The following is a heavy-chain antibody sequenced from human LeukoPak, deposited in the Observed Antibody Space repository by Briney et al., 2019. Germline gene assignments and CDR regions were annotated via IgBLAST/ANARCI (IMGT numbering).Heavy chain of an antibody. Sequence: SETLSLTCTVSGGSISSYYWSWIRQPPGKVLEWIGYIYYSGSTNYNPSLKSRVTISVDTSKNQFSLKLSSVTAADTAVYYCARSYSSGWGIDYWGQGTLVTVSS. CDR1: GGSISSYY. J-gene: IGHJ4*02. V-gene: IGHV4-59*01. D-gene: IGHD6-19*01. CDR3: ARSYSSGWGIDY. CDR2: IYYSGST.